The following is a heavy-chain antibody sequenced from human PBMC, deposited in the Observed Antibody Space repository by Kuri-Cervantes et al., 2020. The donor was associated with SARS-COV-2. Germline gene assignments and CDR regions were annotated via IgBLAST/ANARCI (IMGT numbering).Heavy chain of an antibody. CDR1: GYTFNGYY. CDR3: VRDGYGDYVDY. V-gene: IGHV1-2*04. CDR2: INPNGGGT. D-gene: IGHD2-21*01. Sequence: ASVKVSCKASGYTFNGYYMHWVRQAPGQGLEWMGWINPNGGGTNYAQKFQGWVTMTRDTSISTVYMELSRLRSDDTAVFYCVRDGYGDYVDYWGQGTLVTVSS. J-gene: IGHJ4*02.